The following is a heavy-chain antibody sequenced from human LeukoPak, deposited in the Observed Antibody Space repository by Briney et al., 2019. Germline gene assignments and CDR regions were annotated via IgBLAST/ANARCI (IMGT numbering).Heavy chain of an antibody. CDR2: ISSSSNYI. CDR3: ARDGGSGSNYPFDH. V-gene: IGHV3-21*01. CDR1: GFILSSYS. D-gene: IGHD1-26*01. Sequence: GGSLRLFCAASGFILSSYSMNWVRQAPGKGLEWVSSISSSSNYIYYADSMKGRFTISRDNAKNSLYLQMNSLRAEDTAVYYCARDGGSGSNYPFDHWGQGTLVTVSS. J-gene: IGHJ4*02.